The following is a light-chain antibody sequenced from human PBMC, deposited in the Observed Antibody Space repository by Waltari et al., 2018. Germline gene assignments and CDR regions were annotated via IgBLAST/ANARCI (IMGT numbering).Light chain of an antibody. Sequence: QPFLPPPPSVSGAPAQRVPISCAWRSSTIGATHDLHRYQQLPGTAPKLLIYGHNNRPSGVPDRFSGSKSGTSASLAITGLQAEDEADYYCQSYDNRLSGVIFGGGTRLTVL. V-gene: IGLV1-40*01. J-gene: IGLJ2*01. CDR3: QSYDNRLSGVI. CDR1: SSTIGATHD. CDR2: GHN.